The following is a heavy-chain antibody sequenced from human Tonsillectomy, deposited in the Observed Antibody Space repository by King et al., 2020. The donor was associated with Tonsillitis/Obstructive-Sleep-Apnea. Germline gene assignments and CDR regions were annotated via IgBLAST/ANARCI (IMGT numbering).Heavy chain of an antibody. CDR3: AKDSWSLLDWFDP. CDR1: GYTFTNYY. V-gene: IGHV1-46*01. J-gene: IGHJ5*02. Sequence: QLVQSGAEVKKPGASVKVSCRASGYTFTNYYMHWVRQAPGQGLEWMGIINPSGGSTGYAQKFQGRVTMTRDTSTSTVYMELSSLRSEDTAVYYCAKDSWSLLDWFDPWGQGTLVTVSS. D-gene: IGHD1-26*01. CDR2: INPSGGST.